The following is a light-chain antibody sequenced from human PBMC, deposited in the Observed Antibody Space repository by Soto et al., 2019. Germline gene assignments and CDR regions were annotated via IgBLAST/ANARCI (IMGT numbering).Light chain of an antibody. V-gene: IGLV1-47*02. CDR2: SNS. CDR1: DSNVGRNY. Sequence: QSVMTQPPSASGTPGQRVTFSCSGADSNVGRNYVTWYQQFPGTAPKILIHSNSQRPSGVPDRFSASKSGASASLAISGLRPEDEADYFCAAWDDRLSGVMFGGGTKVTVL. J-gene: IGLJ3*02. CDR3: AAWDDRLSGVM.